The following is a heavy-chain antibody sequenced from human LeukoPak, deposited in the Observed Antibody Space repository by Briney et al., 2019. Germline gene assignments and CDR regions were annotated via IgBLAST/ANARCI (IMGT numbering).Heavy chain of an antibody. V-gene: IGHV1-8*01. D-gene: IGHD3-16*01. CDR3: ARELRDAFDI. J-gene: IGHJ3*02. CDR2: VNPMSGKT. CDR1: GYTLTNYD. Sequence: ASLKVSCKASGYTLTNYDINWVRQAPGQGLEWMGWVNPMSGKTAYALKFQGRVTMTRNTSINTAYMELSSLRSEDTAVYYWARELRDAFDIWGQGTMVIVSS.